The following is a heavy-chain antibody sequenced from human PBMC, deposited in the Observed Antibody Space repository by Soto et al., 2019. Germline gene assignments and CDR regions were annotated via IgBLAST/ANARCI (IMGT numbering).Heavy chain of an antibody. Sequence: QVQLVESGGGVVQPGRSLRLSCVASGFTFNSSGMHRVRQAPGKGLEWVAVTSYDGSNGYYADSVRGRFTISRDNSKNTLYLQMNSLRAEDTAVYYCAKSPPAVAGYFDYWGQGTLFTVSS. J-gene: IGHJ4*02. D-gene: IGHD6-19*01. CDR3: AKSPPAVAGYFDY. V-gene: IGHV3-30*18. CDR1: GFTFNSSG. CDR2: TSYDGSNG.